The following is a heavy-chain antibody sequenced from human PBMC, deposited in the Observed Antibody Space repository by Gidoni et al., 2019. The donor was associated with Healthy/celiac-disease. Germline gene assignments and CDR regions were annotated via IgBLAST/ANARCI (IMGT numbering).Heavy chain of an antibody. J-gene: IGHJ4*02. D-gene: IGHD6-19*01. CDR3: ARKPGHSSGWYLMREDPGREFDY. CDR2: IYYSGST. CDR1: GGSISSSSYY. V-gene: IGHV4-39*01. Sequence: QLQLQESGPGLVKPSETLSLTCTVSGGSISSSSYYWGWIRQPPGKGLEWIGSIYYSGSTYYNPSLKSRVTISVDTSKNQFSLKLSSVTAADTAVYYCARKPGHSSGWYLMREDPGREFDYWGQGTLVTVSS.